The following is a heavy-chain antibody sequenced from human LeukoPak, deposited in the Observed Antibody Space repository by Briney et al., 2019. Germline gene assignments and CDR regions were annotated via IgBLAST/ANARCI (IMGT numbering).Heavy chain of an antibody. CDR1: GYTFTSYG. CDR2: ISAYNGNT. D-gene: IGHD2-2*01. V-gene: IGHV1-18*01. CDR3: ATSVVPAAMRAYRFDY. J-gene: IGHJ4*02. Sequence: ASVKVSCKASGYTFTSYGISWVRQAPGQGLEWMGWISAYNGNTNYAQKLQGRVTMTTDTSTSTAYMELRSLRSDDTAVYYCATSVVPAAMRAYRFDYWGQGTLVTVSS.